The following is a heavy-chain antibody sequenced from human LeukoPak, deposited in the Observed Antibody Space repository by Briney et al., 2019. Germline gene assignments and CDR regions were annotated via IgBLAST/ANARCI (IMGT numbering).Heavy chain of an antibody. J-gene: IGHJ3*02. CDR3: ANGRGSSYGGNSDDALDI. Sequence: GGSLRLSCAASGFTFSDYYMSWIRQAPGKGLEWVSYISSSGSTIYYADSVKGRFTISRDNAKNSLYLQMNGLRAEDTAVYYCANGRGSSYGGNSDDALDIWGQGTMVTVSS. CDR1: GFTFSDYY. D-gene: IGHD4-23*01. CDR2: ISSSGSTI. V-gene: IGHV3-11*01.